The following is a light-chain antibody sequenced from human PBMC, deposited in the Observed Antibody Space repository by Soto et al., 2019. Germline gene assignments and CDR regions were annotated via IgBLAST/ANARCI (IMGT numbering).Light chain of an antibody. Sequence: QSALTQPASVSGSPGQSITISCTGTSSDVGAYSYVSWYQQHPGKAPKLIIYDVSDRPSGVSNRFSGSKSGNTASLTISGLQAEDEADYYCSSYTSFTTYVFGSGTKLTVL. J-gene: IGLJ1*01. CDR1: SSDVGAYSY. V-gene: IGLV2-14*01. CDR2: DVS. CDR3: SSYTSFTTYV.